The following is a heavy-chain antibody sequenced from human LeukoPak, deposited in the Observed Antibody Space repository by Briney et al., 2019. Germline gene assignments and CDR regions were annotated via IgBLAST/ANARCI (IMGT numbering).Heavy chain of an antibody. CDR3: AKGVEMATILARFDY. D-gene: IGHD5-12*01. J-gene: IGHJ4*02. CDR2: ISSSSSTI. CDR1: GFTFSSYS. V-gene: IGHV3-48*01. Sequence: GGSLRLSCAASGFTFSSYSMNWVRQAPGKGLEWVSYISSSSSTIYYADSVKGRFTISRDNAKNSLYLQMNSLRAEDTAVYYCAKGVEMATILARFDYWGQGTLVTVSS.